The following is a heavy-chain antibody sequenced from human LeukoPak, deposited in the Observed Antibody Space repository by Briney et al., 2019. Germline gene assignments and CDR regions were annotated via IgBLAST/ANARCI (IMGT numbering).Heavy chain of an antibody. CDR1: AFTFSGYE. V-gene: IGHV3-48*03. D-gene: IGHD4-17*01. CDR3: TTTDRGGDYGDDYAFDI. Sequence: GGSLRLSCAPSAFTFSGYEMNSVRQAPGKWLEWVSYISSSGSTIYYADSVKRRFTISRDNAKNSLYLQMNSLRAEDTAVYYCTTTDRGGDYGDDYAFDIWGQRTMVTVSS. CDR2: ISSSGSTI. J-gene: IGHJ3*02.